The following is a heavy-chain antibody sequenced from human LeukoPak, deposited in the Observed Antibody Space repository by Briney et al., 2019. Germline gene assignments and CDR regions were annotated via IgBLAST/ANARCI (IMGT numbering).Heavy chain of an antibody. J-gene: IGHJ4*02. CDR2: IYYSGST. CDR3: ASSFEYSSSPAFDY. Sequence: PSETLSLTCTVSGGSIGSYYWSWIRQPPGKGLEWIGYIYYSGSTNYNPSLKSRVTISVDTSKNQFSLKLSSVTAADTAVYYCASSFEYSSSPAFDYWGQGTLVTVSS. CDR1: GGSIGSYY. V-gene: IGHV4-59*01. D-gene: IGHD6-6*01.